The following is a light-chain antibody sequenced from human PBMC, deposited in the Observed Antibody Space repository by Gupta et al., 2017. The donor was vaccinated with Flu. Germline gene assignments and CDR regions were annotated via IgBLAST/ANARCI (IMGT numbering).Light chain of an antibody. CDR3: QWGRT. V-gene: IGKV1-39*01. CDR2: APS. CDR1: QSTDNN. Sequence: SASVGDRFTITRRASQSTDNNLNWYQQKPGKAPKLLITAPSRLQSGVPSRFGGSASGAEFTLIINSLHPEDFATYYCQWGRTFGPGTKVEI. J-gene: IGKJ1*01.